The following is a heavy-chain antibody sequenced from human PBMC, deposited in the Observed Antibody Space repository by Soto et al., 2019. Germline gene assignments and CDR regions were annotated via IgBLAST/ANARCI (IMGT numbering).Heavy chain of an antibody. CDR1: GYTFTSYG. V-gene: IGHV1-18*01. J-gene: IGHJ4*02. CDR2: ISAYNGNT. Sequence: SVKVSCKASGYTFTSYGISWVRQAPGQGLEWMGWISAYNGNTNYAQKLQGRVTMTTDTSTSTAYMELRSLRSDDKAVYYCARDPSYYDSSGYYLDLWGQGTLVTVSS. CDR3: ARDPSYYDSSGYYLDL. D-gene: IGHD3-22*01.